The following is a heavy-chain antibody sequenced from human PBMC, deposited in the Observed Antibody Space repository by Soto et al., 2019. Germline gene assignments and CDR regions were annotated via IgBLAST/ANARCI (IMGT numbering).Heavy chain of an antibody. CDR3: ASGLCCYSSGALDY. CDR2: IWYVGSNK. CDR1: GFTFSSYG. V-gene: IGHV3-33*01. Sequence: GGSLRLSCAASGFTFSSYGTHWVRQAPGKGLEWVAVIWYVGSNKYYADSVEGLFTISRDKYKNTLYLQMNSLSAEDTAVYYCASGLCCYSSGALDYWGQGTLVTVSS. J-gene: IGHJ4*02. D-gene: IGHD3-22*01.